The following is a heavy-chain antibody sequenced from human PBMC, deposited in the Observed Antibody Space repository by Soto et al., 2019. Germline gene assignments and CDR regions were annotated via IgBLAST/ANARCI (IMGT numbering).Heavy chain of an antibody. CDR3: AKDPDDINYESLLGHKDYHCGLDV. V-gene: IGHV3-23*01. D-gene: IGHD3-9*01. CDR1: GLTFINLR. Sequence: MRLSCTGLGLTFINLRVRRISKTTGKGLEWLSGISSSGGSTHYAESVKGRLTISRDNSKNIMYLQMNSLRAEDTAVYFCAKDPDDINYESLLGHKDYHCGLDVWGQGTTVTVSS. J-gene: IGHJ6*02. CDR2: ISSSGGST.